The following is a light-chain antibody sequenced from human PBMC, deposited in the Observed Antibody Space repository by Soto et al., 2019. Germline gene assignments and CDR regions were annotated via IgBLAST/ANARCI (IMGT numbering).Light chain of an antibody. CDR2: DVV. V-gene: IGLV2-14*03. CDR3: SSYTSTMTNV. J-gene: IGLJ1*01. CDR1: SSDVGGFNS. Sequence: QSALTQPASVSGSPGQSITISCTGTSSDVGGFNSVSWYQLRPGTAPKLILYDVVDRPSGVSYRFSGSKSGNTASLTISGLQAADEDDDFCSSYTSTMTNVFGSGTKLTVL.